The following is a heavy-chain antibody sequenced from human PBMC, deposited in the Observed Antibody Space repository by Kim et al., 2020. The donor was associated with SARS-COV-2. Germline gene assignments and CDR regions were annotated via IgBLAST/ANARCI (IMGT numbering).Heavy chain of an antibody. CDR2: ISGRADTA. CDR1: GFTSSTFA. J-gene: IGHJ6*02. D-gene: IGHD6-19*01. Sequence: GSLRLSCAASGFTSSTFATVWVRQTPGKGLEWVSVISGRADTAHYADSVKGRFTISRDRSQNKVYLQMNSLRVEDTAVYYCAKGLRPQWVVPDYYTAMDVWGQGTTVTVSS. CDR3: AKGLRPQWVVPDYYTAMDV. V-gene: IGHV3-23*01.